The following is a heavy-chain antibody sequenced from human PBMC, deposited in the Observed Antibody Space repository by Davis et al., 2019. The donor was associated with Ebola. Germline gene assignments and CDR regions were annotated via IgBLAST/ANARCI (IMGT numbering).Heavy chain of an antibody. CDR2: IIPIFGTA. V-gene: IGHV1-69*13. Sequence: SVKVSCKASGGTFSSYAISWVRQAPGQGLEWMGGIIPIFGTANYAQKFQGRVTITADESTSTAYMELSSLRSEDTAAYYCARDRDYYDSSGYYHSGYYGMDVWGKGTTVTVSS. CDR3: ARDRDYYDSSGYYHSGYYGMDV. J-gene: IGHJ6*04. D-gene: IGHD3-22*01. CDR1: GGTFSSYA.